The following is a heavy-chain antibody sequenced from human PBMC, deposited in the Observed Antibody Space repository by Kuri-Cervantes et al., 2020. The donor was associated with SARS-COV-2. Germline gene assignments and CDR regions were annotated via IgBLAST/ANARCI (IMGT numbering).Heavy chain of an antibody. CDR2: IIPILGTA. Sequence: SVKVSCKASGGTFSSYAISWVRQAPGQGLEWMGRIIPILGTANYAQKFQGRVTITADKSTSTAYMELSSLRSEDTAVYYCASGGDCSSTSCYRAEVNWGQGTLVTVSS. CDR1: GGTFSSYA. D-gene: IGHD2-2*02. CDR3: ASGGDCSSTSCYRAEVN. V-gene: IGHV1-69*04. J-gene: IGHJ4*02.